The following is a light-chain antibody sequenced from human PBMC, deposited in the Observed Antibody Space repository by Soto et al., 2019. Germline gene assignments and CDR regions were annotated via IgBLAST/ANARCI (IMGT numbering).Light chain of an antibody. CDR3: CSYTSSNTWV. V-gene: IGLV2-14*01. Sequence: QSALTQPASVSGSPGQSITISCTGTNSDVGSYNYVSWYQQHPGKAPKLLISEVNNRPSGVSIRFSGSKSGSTASLTISGLQAEDEADYYCCSYTSSNTWVFGGGTKLTVL. CDR2: EVN. CDR1: NSDVGSYNY. J-gene: IGLJ3*02.